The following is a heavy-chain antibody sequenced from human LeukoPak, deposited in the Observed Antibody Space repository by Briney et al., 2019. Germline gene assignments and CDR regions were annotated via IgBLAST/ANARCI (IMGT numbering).Heavy chain of an antibody. J-gene: IGHJ4*02. V-gene: IGHV3-21*06. CDR3: ARDSAYVDTAIFSVLPPDY. D-gene: IGHD5-18*01. CDR2: ISSSSSYI. Sequence: GGSLRLSCAASGFTFSSYSMNWVRQAPGKGLEWVSSISSSSSYIHYADSVKGRFTISRDNAKNSLYLQMNSLRAEDTAVYYCARDSAYVDTAIFSVLPPDYWGQGTLVTVSS. CDR1: GFTFSSYS.